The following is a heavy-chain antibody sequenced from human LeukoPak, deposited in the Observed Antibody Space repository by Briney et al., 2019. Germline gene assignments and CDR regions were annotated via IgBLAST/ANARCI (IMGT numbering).Heavy chain of an antibody. V-gene: IGHV4-59*01. D-gene: IGHD6-19*01. CDR1: GGSISSYY. Sequence: SETLSLTCTVSGGSISSYYWSWLRQPPGKGLEWIGYIYYSGSTNYNPSLKSRVTISVDTSKNQFSLKLSSVTAADTAVYYCARGLPGWNFDYWGQGSLVTVSS. J-gene: IGHJ4*02. CDR2: IYYSGST. CDR3: ARGLPGWNFDY.